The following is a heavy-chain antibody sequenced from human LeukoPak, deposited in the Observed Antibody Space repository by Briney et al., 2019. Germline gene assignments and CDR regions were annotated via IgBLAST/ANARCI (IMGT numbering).Heavy chain of an antibody. V-gene: IGHV5-51*01. D-gene: IGHD2-2*01. CDR3: ARHSYCSSTTCYYYYGMDV. Sequence: GESLKIPCEGSGFSFTSYWIGWVRQMPGKGLEWMGIIYPGDSDTRYSPSFQGQVTISADKSISTAYLQWSSLKASDTAMYYCARHSYCSSTTCYYYYGMDVWGQGTTVTVSS. CDR2: IYPGDSDT. J-gene: IGHJ6*02. CDR1: GFSFTSYW.